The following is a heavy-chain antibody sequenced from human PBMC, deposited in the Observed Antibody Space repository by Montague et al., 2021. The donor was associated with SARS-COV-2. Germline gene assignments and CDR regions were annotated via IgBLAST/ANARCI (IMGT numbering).Heavy chain of an antibody. CDR1: GDSVSSNSAT. CDR3: TSGREGNYSVMDV. D-gene: IGHD3-10*01. J-gene: IGHJ6*02. V-gene: IGHV6-1*01. Sequence: CAISGDSVSSNSATWNWVRQSPSRGLKWLGRTYYRSKWYNDYAVSVRGRVTINPDTSKNQFSLQLNSVTPEDTAIYYCTSGREGNYSVMDVWGQGTTVTVSS. CDR2: TYYRSKWYN.